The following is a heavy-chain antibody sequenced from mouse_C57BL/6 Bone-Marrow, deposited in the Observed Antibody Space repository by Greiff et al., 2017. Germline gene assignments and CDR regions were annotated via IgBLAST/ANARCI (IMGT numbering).Heavy chain of an antibody. J-gene: IGHJ4*01. CDR2: ISNGGGST. CDR3: RSTTVVDYYAMDD. CDR1: GFTFSDYY. V-gene: IGHV5-12*01. D-gene: IGHD1-1*01. Sequence: EVKLVESGGGLVQPGGSLKLSCAASGFTFSDYYMYWVRQTPEKRLEWVAYISNGGGSTYYPDTVKGRFTISRDNAKNTLYLQMSRLKSEDTALYYCRSTTVVDYYAMDDWGQGTSVTVSS.